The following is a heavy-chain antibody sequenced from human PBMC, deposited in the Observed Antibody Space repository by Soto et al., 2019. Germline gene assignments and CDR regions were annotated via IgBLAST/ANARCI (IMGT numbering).Heavy chain of an antibody. Sequence: ASVKVSGKASGYTFTSYGISWVRQAPGQGLEWMGWISAYNGNTNYAQKLQGRVTMTTDTSTSTAYMELRSLRSDDTAVYYCARVPIRQYCSGGSCPGDYFDYWGQGTLVTVSS. D-gene: IGHD2-15*01. J-gene: IGHJ4*02. CDR1: GYTFTSYG. CDR2: ISAYNGNT. V-gene: IGHV1-18*01. CDR3: ARVPIRQYCSGGSCPGDYFDY.